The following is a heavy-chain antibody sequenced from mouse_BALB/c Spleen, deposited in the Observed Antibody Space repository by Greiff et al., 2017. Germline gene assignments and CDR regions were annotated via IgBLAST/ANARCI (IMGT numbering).Heavy chain of an antibody. CDR2: IWAGGST. Sequence: VKLMESGPGLVAPSQSLSITCTVSGFSLTSSGVHWVRQPPGKGLEWLGVIWAGGSTNYNSALMSRLSISKDNSQSQVFFKMNSLHTDDTAMYYCARIYYDYDGFAYWGQGTLVTVSA. D-gene: IGHD2-4*01. J-gene: IGHJ3*01. V-gene: IGHV2-9*02. CDR3: ARIYYDYDGFAY. CDR1: GFSLTSSG.